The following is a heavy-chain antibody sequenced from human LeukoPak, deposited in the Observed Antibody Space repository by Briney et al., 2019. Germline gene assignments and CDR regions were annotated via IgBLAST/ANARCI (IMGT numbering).Heavy chain of an antibody. CDR1: GGSISSGDYS. V-gene: IGHV4-30-2*01. CDR3: ARGVISGSGCLDY. CDR2: IFHSGTT. J-gene: IGHJ4*02. D-gene: IGHD3-10*01. Sequence: SQTLSLTCAVSGGSISSGDYSWSWIRQPPGKGLEWIGYIFHSGTTYYNPSLKSRVTISVDRSKKQFSLNLSFVTAADTAVYYCARGVISGSGCLDYWGQGTLVTVSS.